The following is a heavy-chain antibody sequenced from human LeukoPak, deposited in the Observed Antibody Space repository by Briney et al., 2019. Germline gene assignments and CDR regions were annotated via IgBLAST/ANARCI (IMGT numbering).Heavy chain of an antibody. D-gene: IGHD5-12*01. V-gene: IGHV4-34*01. J-gene: IGHJ5*02. Sequence: PSETLSLTCAVYGGSFSGYYWSWIRQPPGKGLEWIGEINHSGSNNYNPSLKSRVTISVDTSKNQFSLKLSCVSAADTAVYYCATSRYAGFNWFDPWGQGTLVTVSS. CDR3: ATSRYAGFNWFDP. CDR1: GGSFSGYY. CDR2: INHSGSN.